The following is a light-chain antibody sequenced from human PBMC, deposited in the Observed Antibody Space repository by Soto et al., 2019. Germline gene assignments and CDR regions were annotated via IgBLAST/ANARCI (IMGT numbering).Light chain of an antibody. Sequence: EIVLTQSPGTLSLSPGERATLSCRARQSVSNYLAWYQQKPGQAPRLLIYGASSRATGIPDRFSGSGSWTDFTLTISRLEPEDFAVYYCQQYGGSPQTFGQGTNVEIK. CDR2: GAS. CDR1: QSVSNY. J-gene: IGKJ1*01. V-gene: IGKV3-20*01. CDR3: QQYGGSPQT.